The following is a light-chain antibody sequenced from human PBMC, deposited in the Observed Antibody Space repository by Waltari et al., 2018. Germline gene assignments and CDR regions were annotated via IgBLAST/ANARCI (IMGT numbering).Light chain of an antibody. CDR3: SAWDGNLKIYI. CDR1: NHNLRKEG. V-gene: IGLV10-54*04. J-gene: IGLJ1*01. Sequence: QAGLTQPPSVSTGLRPTATLTCTGANHNLRKEGATWQQQHQRHPPKPPSYRNNNRPSGISERFSASRSGNTASLTITGLQPEDEADYYCSAWDGNLKIYIFGPGTRVTVL. CDR2: RNN.